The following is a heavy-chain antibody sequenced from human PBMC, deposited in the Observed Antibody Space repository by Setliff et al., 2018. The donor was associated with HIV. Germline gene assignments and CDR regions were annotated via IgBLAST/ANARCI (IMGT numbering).Heavy chain of an antibody. J-gene: IGHJ6*02. CDR2: ITDTGHT. V-gene: IGHV4-34*01. D-gene: IGHD2-15*01. CDR1: GGSLTHYY. Sequence: SETLSLTCSVYGGSLTHYYWTWIRQPPGGGLEWIGEITDTGHTNYNSSLQSRVTISLDTSREQFSLKLTSVTASDPAVYYCARAPSCIGGNCILYYYYYHGLDVWGHGTTVTVSS. CDR3: ARAPSCIGGNCILYYYYYHGLDV.